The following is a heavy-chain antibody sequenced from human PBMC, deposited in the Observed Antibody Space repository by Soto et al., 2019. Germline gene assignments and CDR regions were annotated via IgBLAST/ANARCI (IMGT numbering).Heavy chain of an antibody. Sequence: EVQLVESGGGLVKPGGSLRLSCAASGFTFSDGWMNWVRQAPGKGLEWVGRIKSKSDGGTTDYAAPVKGRFTISRDDSKNPLYLQMNSLKTEDTAVYYCTTSSAAYYHGMDVWGQGTTVTVSS. CDR2: IKSKSDGGTT. CDR1: GFTFSDGW. V-gene: IGHV3-15*07. J-gene: IGHJ6*02. D-gene: IGHD6-13*01. CDR3: TTSSAAYYHGMDV.